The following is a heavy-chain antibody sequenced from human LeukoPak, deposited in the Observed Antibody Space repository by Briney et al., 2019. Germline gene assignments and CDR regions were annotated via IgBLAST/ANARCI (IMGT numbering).Heavy chain of an antibody. CDR1: GDSISSDY. CDR3: ARVSYDSSGYYHYYYYYMDV. CDR2: IYYTGST. J-gene: IGHJ6*03. Sequence: ASETLSLTCAVSGDSISSDYWSWVRQPPGKGLEWIGYIYYTGSTNYNPSLKSRVTISVDTSKNQFSLKLSSVTAADTAVYYCARVSYDSSGYYHYYYYYMDVWGKGTTVTVSS. V-gene: IGHV4-59*01. D-gene: IGHD3-22*01.